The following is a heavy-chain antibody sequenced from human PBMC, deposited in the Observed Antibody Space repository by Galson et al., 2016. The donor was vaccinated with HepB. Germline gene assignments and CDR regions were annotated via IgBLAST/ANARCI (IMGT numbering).Heavy chain of an antibody. CDR2: IWFDGSNK. CDR1: GFFFSAYA. D-gene: IGHD2-2*01. CDR3: AREAMPIPKDPIDY. Sequence: SLRLSCAASGFFFSAYAMHWVRQAPGKGLEWVAVIWFDGSNKYYADSVKGRFTISRDNSENTLYLHTSSLRAEDTAVYYCAREAMPIPKDPIDYWGQGTLVTVSS. V-gene: IGHV3-33*01. J-gene: IGHJ4*02.